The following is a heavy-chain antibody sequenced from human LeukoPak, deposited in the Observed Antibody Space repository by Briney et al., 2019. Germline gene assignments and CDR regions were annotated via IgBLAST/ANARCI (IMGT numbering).Heavy chain of an antibody. V-gene: IGHV4-30-2*01. Sequence: SETLSLTCTVSGGSISSGGYYWSWIRQPPGKGLEWIRYIYHSGSTYYNPSLKSRVTISVDRSKNQFSLKLSSVTAADTAVYYCASSSSSWFPFDYWGQGTLVTVSS. CDR2: IYHSGST. CDR3: ASSSSSWFPFDY. J-gene: IGHJ4*02. D-gene: IGHD6-13*01. CDR1: GGSISSGGYY.